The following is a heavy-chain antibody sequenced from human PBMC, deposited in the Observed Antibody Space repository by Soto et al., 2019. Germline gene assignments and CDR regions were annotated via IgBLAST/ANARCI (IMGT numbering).Heavy chain of an antibody. V-gene: IGHV3-23*01. Sequence: EVQLSESGGGLVQPGGSLRLSCAASGCTFRSYSMSWVRQAPGKGLEWVSAINPSGDSTYYADSVKGRLTISRDNSKNTVYLQINSLRAEDTAIYYCAKRPKAGRPVDVWGKGTTVTVSS. D-gene: IGHD6-6*01. CDR3: AKRPKAGRPVDV. CDR1: GCTFRSYS. J-gene: IGHJ6*04. CDR2: INPSGDST.